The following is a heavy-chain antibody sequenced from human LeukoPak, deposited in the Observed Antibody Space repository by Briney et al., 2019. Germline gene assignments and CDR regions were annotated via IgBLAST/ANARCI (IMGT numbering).Heavy chain of an antibody. CDR1: GGSFSGYY. Sequence: SETLSLTCAVYGGSFSGYYWSWIRQPPGKGLEWIGYIYYSGSTYYNPSLKSRVTISVDTSKNQFSLKLSSVTAADTAVYYCARDRAGDFDSSGYAFDIWGQGTMVTVSS. J-gene: IGHJ3*02. CDR2: IYYSGST. V-gene: IGHV4-30-4*08. CDR3: ARDRAGDFDSSGYAFDI. D-gene: IGHD3-22*01.